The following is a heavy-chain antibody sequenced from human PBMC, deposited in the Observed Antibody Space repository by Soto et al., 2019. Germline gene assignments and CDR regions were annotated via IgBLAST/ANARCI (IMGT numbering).Heavy chain of an antibody. Sequence: QVQLVQSGAEVKKPGASVKVSCKASGYTFTSYYMHWVRQAPGQGLEWMGWMNPNSGNTGYAQKFQGRVTMTRNTSISTAYMELSSLRSEDTAVYYCARGAIVVVVAAIDFGFDPWGQGTLVTVSS. CDR3: ARGAIVVVVAAIDFGFDP. CDR2: MNPNSGNT. V-gene: IGHV1-8*02. CDR1: GYTFTSYY. D-gene: IGHD2-15*01. J-gene: IGHJ5*02.